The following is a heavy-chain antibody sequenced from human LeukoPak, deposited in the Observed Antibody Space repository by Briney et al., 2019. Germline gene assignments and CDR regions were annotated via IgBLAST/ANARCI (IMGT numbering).Heavy chain of an antibody. V-gene: IGHV1-18*01. D-gene: IGHD5-18*01. CDR1: GYTFTSYG. CDR2: ISAYNGNT. J-gene: IGHJ4*02. Sequence: ASVKVSCKASGYTFTSYGISWVRQAPGQGLEWMGWISAYNGNTNYAQKLQGRVTMTTDTSTSTAYMELRSLRSDDTAVYYCARYPGGLVTAMVIPYLDYWGQGTLVTVSS. CDR3: ARYPGGLVTAMVIPYLDY.